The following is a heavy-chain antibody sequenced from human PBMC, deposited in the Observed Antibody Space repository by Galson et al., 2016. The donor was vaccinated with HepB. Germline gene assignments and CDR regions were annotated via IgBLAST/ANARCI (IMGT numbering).Heavy chain of an antibody. V-gene: IGHV3-11*01. CDR2: VSHSGKTK. CDR3: ARRPLPSSGLGGWFDP. J-gene: IGHJ5*02. D-gene: IGHD3-22*01. Sequence: SLRLSCAASGFTFSDFYMAWIRQAPGKGPEWVSYVSHSGKTKEYADSVKGRFIISRDNTRASLSLQMDSLTAADTATYYCARRPLPSSGLGGWFDPWGQGALVIVSS. CDR1: GFTFSDFY.